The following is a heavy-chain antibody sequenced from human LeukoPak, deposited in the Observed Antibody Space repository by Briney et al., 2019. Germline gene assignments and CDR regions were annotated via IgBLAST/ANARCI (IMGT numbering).Heavy chain of an antibody. CDR1: GGSISSYY. CDR2: IYYSGST. J-gene: IGHJ5*02. D-gene: IGHD3-22*01. CDR3: ASQYYDSLNWFDP. Sequence: SETLSLTCTVSGGSISSYYWSWIRQPPGKGLEWIGYIYYSGSTYYNPSLKSRVTISVDTSKNQFSLKLSSVTAADTAVYYCASQYYDSLNWFDPWGQGTLVTVSS. V-gene: IGHV4-59*12.